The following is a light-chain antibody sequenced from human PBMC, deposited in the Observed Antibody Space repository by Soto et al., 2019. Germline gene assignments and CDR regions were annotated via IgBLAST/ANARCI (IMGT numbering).Light chain of an antibody. V-gene: IGKV3-15*01. J-gene: IGKJ1*01. CDR1: QSVSSN. Sequence: EIVMTQSPATLSLSPGERATLSCRASQSVSSNLAWYQQKPGQAPRLLIYGASSRATGIPARFSGSGSGTEFTLTISSLQSEEFAFYYCQQYNNWPRTFGHGTKVEIK. CDR3: QQYNNWPRT. CDR2: GAS.